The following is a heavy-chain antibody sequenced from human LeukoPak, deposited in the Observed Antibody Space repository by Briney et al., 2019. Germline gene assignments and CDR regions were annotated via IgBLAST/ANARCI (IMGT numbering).Heavy chain of an antibody. CDR1: GFSFSKYG. V-gene: IGHV3-30*02. J-gene: IGHJ4*02. CDR2: IRYDGIHK. CDR3: ASNEGY. Sequence: PGGSLRLSCEASGFSFSKYGMHWVRQAPGKGLECMAYIRYDGIHKYYADSMRGRITISIDNSKNTQYLQMNSLRPEDTAVYYCASNEGYWGQGTLVTVSS.